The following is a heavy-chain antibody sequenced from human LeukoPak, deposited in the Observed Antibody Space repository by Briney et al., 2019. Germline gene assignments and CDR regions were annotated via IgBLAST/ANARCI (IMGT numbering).Heavy chain of an antibody. CDR1: GFTLSSYD. CDR3: AREGYSGYYFDY. Sequence: SGGSLRLSCAASGFTLSSYDMSWVRQAPGKGLELVAVISGSGGSTYYADSVKRRFTISRGNSKNSLYLQMNSLRAEDTAVYYCAREGYSGYYFDYWGQGTLVTASS. CDR2: ISGSGGST. V-gene: IGHV3-23*01. D-gene: IGHD5-12*01. J-gene: IGHJ4*02.